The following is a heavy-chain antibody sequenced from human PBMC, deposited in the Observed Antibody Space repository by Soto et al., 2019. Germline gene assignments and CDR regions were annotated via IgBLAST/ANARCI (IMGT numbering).Heavy chain of an antibody. CDR1: GGSISSYY. CDR3: DTYRKFFQI. CDR2: IYYSGST. Sequence: SETLSLTCSVSGGSISSYYWSWIRQPPGKGLEWIGYIYYSGSTNYNPSLKSRVTISVDTSKNHFFLNLTSVTAADTAVYYCDTYRKFFQIWGQGTKVTVSS. J-gene: IGHJ3*02. V-gene: IGHV4-59*12.